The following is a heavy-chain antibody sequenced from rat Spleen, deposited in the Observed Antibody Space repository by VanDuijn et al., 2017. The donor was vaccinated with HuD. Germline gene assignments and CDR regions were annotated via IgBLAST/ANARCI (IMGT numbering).Heavy chain of an antibody. D-gene: IGHD3-4*01. CDR2: INSGGST. Sequence: EVQLQESGPGLVKPSQSLSLTCSVSGYSITSSSRWNWIRKFPGNKLEWMGYINSGGSTNYNPSLKSRISITRDTSKNQFFLQVNSVTTEDTATYYCARTNNPYYYVMDAWGQGASVTVSS. J-gene: IGHJ4*01. CDR1: GYSITSSSR. CDR3: ARTNNPYYYVMDA. V-gene: IGHV3-3*01.